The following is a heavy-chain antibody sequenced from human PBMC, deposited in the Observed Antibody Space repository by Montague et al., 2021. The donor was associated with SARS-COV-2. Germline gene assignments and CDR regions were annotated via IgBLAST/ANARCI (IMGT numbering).Heavy chain of an antibody. Sequence: SETLSLTCGVSGDSISSYYWSWIRQSPGGGLEWIGDVYYTGSTNYNPSLKRRVSISFDTTTWHFSLKLKSVTAADTAVYYCARAQKSCFIANCLNYFDYWGQGALVTVSS. CDR3: ARAQKSCFIANCLNYFDY. J-gene: IGHJ4*02. CDR2: VYYTGST. D-gene: IGHD2-15*01. CDR1: GDSISSYY. V-gene: IGHV4-59*01.